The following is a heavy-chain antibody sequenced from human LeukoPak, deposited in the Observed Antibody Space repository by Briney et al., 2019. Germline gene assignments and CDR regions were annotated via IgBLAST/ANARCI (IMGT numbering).Heavy chain of an antibody. J-gene: IGHJ4*02. CDR1: GYTFIGYY. CDR2: INPNSGGT. V-gene: IGHV1-2*02. Sequence: ASVKVSCKASGYTFIGYYMHWVRQAPGQGLEWMGWINPNSGGTNYAQKFQGRVTMTRDTSISTAYMELSRLRSDDTAVYYCARVLGYCSGGSCYRKQYFDYWGQGTLVTVSS. CDR3: ARVLGYCSGGSCYRKQYFDY. D-gene: IGHD2-15*01.